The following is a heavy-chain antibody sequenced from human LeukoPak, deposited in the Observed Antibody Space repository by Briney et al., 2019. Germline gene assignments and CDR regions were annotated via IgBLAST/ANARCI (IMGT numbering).Heavy chain of an antibody. D-gene: IGHD3-22*01. CDR3: AKARGLIGGAFDI. CDR2: ISWDGDTT. CDR1: GFTFDDYI. J-gene: IGHJ3*02. Sequence: PGGSLRLSCAASGFTFDDYIMHWVRQAPGKGLEWVSLISWDGDTTYYADSVKGRFTISRDNSKNSLYLLMNGLTTEDTALYYCAKARGLIGGAFDIWGRGTMVTVSS. V-gene: IGHV3-43*01.